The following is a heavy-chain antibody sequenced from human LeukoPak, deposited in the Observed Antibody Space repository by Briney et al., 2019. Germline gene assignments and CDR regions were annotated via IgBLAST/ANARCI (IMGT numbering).Heavy chain of an antibody. CDR2: IYHSGST. CDR3: AGDRNTLVRGVLDV. CDR1: GGSISSSNW. J-gene: IGHJ6*02. V-gene: IGHV4-4*02. Sequence: SETLSLTCGVSGGSISSSNWWNWVRQPPGKGLEWIGEIYHSGSTNYNPSLKSRVTISVDKSKNQLSLKSSSVTAADTAVYYCAGDRNTLVRGVLDVWGQGTTVTVSS. D-gene: IGHD3-10*01.